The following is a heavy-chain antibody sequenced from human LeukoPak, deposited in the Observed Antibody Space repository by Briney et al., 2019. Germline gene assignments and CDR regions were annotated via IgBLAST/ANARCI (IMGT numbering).Heavy chain of an antibody. D-gene: IGHD6-13*01. J-gene: IGHJ5*02. CDR3: VREPAAGIPWFDP. V-gene: IGHV4-59*11. Sequence: SETLSLTCTVSGGSISSHYWSWIRQPPGKGLEWIGYIYYSGSTNYNPSLKSRVTISVDTSKNQFSLKLSSVTAADTAVYYCVREPAAGIPWFDPWGQGTLVTVSS. CDR1: GGSISSHY. CDR2: IYYSGST.